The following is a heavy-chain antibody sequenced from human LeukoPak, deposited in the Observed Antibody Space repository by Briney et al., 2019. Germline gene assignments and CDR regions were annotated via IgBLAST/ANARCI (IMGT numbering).Heavy chain of an antibody. CDR1: GGSISSYY. CDR3: ARRRSGVDIVATIKGPDRYYYYYMDV. D-gene: IGHD5-12*01. Sequence: SETLSLTCTVSGGSISSYYWSWIRQPPGKGLEWIGEINHSGSTNYNPSLKSRVTISVDTSKNQFSLKLSSVTAADTAVYYCARRRSGVDIVATIKGPDRYYYYYMDVWGKGTTVTISS. CDR2: INHSGST. V-gene: IGHV4-34*01. J-gene: IGHJ6*03.